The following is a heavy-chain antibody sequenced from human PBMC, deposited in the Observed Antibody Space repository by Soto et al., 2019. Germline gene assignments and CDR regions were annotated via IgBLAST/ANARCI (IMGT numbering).Heavy chain of an antibody. D-gene: IGHD3-10*01. CDR1: GFTFSSFA. J-gene: IGHJ4*02. V-gene: IGHV3-64D*06. Sequence: GGSLRLSCSASGFTFSSFAMHWVRQAPGKGLEYVSAISNNGGKTYYADSVKGRCTISRDNSKNMLYLQMSSLRAEDTAVYYCVKVGGKINSFDYWGQGTLVTVSS. CDR3: VKVGGKINSFDY. CDR2: ISNNGGKT.